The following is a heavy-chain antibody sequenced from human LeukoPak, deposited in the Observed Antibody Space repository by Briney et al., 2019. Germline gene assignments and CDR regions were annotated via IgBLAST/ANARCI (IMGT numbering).Heavy chain of an antibody. CDR1: GFTFSSYW. Sequence: PGGSLRLSCVASGFTFSSYWMTWVRQAPGEGLEWVANIKQDGSEKNYVDSVKGRFTISRDNAKNSVYLQMNGLRVEDTAVYYCAKDPPLYSSKTESDYWGQGTLVTVSS. CDR2: IKQDGSEK. CDR3: AKDPPLYSSKTESDY. V-gene: IGHV3-7*01. D-gene: IGHD6-13*01. J-gene: IGHJ4*02.